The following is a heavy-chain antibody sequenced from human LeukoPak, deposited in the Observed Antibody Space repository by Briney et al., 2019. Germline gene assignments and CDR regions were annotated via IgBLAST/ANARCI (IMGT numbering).Heavy chain of an antibody. CDR3: ARASGNYVSYYYYGMDV. CDR2: ISAYNGNT. J-gene: IGHJ6*02. D-gene: IGHD4-11*01. Sequence: ASVKVSCKASGYTFTSYGISWVRRAPGQGLEWIGWISAYNGNTNYAQKVQGRVTMTTDTSTSTAYMELRSLRSDDTAVYYCARASGNYVSYYYYGMDVWGQGTTVTVSS. V-gene: IGHV1-18*01. CDR1: GYTFTSYG.